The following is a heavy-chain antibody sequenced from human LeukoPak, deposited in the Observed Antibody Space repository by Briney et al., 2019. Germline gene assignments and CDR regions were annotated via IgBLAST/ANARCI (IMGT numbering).Heavy chain of an antibody. CDR1: GGSISSSNW. D-gene: IGHD3-10*01. V-gene: IGHV4-4*02. CDR3: ASAPRTDYGSGSYGIDY. J-gene: IGHJ4*02. CDR2: IYHSGST. Sequence: SETLSLTCAVSGGSISSSNWWSWVRQPPGKGLEWIGEIYHSGSTNYNPSLKSRVTISVDKSKNQFSLELSSVTAADTAVYYCASAPRTDYGSGSYGIDYWGQGTLVTVSS.